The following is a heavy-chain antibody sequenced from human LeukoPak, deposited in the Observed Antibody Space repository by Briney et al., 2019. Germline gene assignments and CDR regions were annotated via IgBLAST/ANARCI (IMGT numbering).Heavy chain of an antibody. D-gene: IGHD3-3*01. Sequence: SETLSLTCTVSGDSISSYYWSWIRQPPGKGLEWIGYIDYTGSTNYNPSLKSRVTISVDTSKNQFSLRLSSVTAADTAVYYCARHGPLYDIWSAQFYFDYWGQGTLVTVSS. CDR3: ARHGPLYDIWSAQFYFDY. V-gene: IGHV4-59*08. CDR2: IDYTGST. CDR1: GDSISSYY. J-gene: IGHJ4*02.